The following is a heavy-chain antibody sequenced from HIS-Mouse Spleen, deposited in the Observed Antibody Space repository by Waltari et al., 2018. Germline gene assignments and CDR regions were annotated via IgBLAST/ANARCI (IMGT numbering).Heavy chain of an antibody. V-gene: IGHV3-21*01. Sequence: EVQLVESGGGLFKPGGSLRLSCAASGFTFSSYSMNWVRQAPGKGVDWFSSISSSSSYIYYADSVKGRFTISRDNAKNSLYLQMNSLRAEDTAVYYCASLYYDILTGYYRDYWGQGTLVTVSS. CDR1: GFTFSSYS. D-gene: IGHD3-9*01. J-gene: IGHJ4*02. CDR2: ISSSSSYI. CDR3: ASLYYDILTGYYRDY.